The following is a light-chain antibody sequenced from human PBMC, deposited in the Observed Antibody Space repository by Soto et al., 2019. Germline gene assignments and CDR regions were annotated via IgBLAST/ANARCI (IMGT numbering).Light chain of an antibody. CDR1: SGSIAGNY. CDR2: QDN. V-gene: IGLV6-57*01. J-gene: IGLJ2*01. CDR3: QSLGV. Sequence: NFMLTQPHSVSESPGKTVTISCTRSSGSIAGNYVKWYQQRPGSSPTTVIYQDNQRPSGVPDRFSGSIDSSSNSASLTISGLKTEDEADYFCQSLGVFGGGTKLTVL.